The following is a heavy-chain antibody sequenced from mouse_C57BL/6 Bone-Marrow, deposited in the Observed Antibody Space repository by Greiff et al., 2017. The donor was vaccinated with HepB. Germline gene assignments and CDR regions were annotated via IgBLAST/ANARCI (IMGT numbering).Heavy chain of an antibody. V-gene: IGHV5-17*01. J-gene: IGHJ4*01. CDR1: GFTFSDYG. Sequence: EVMLVESGGGLVKPGGSLKLSCAASGFTFSDYGMHWVRQAPEKGLEWVAYISSGSSTIYYADTVKGRFTISRDNAKNTLFLQMTSLRSEDTAMYYCARGDYGSSYPYYAMDYWGQGTSVTVSS. CDR3: ARGDYGSSYPYYAMDY. CDR2: ISSGSSTI. D-gene: IGHD1-1*01.